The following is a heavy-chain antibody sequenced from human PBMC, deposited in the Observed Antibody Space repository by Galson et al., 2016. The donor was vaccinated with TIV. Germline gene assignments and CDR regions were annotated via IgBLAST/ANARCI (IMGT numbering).Heavy chain of an antibody. V-gene: IGHV1-3*01. J-gene: IGHJ5*02. Sequence: SCKASGFSFTTYAMHWVRQAPGQRLEWMGWINAGNGNTKYSQKFQGRVTITRDTFASTAYMELSSLTSADTAVYYCARPPYCGGDCYKYDRWGQGTLVTVSS. D-gene: IGHD2-21*01. CDR2: INAGNGNT. CDR3: ARPPYCGGDCYKYDR. CDR1: GFSFTTYA.